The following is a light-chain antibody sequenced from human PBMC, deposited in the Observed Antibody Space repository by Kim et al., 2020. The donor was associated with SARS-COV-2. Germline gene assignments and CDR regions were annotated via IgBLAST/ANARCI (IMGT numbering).Light chain of an antibody. V-gene: IGLV2-14*03. CDR2: DVN. Sequence: GPSIAISCSGTSSDVGGYNYVCWYQQHPGRAPKLMIYDVNRRPSGVSDRFSGSKSGNTASLTISGLQAEDEADYYCSSYTSTSTLVFGGGTQLTVL. J-gene: IGLJ2*01. CDR1: SSDVGGYNY. CDR3: SSYTSTSTLV.